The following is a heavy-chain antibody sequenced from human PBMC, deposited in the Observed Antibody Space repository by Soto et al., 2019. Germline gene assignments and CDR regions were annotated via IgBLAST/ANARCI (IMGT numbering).Heavy chain of an antibody. J-gene: IGHJ4*02. CDR3: ARDKGHYGSGALDY. Sequence: SETLSLTCTVSGGSISSGGYYWSWIRQHPGKGLEWIGYIYYSGSTYYNPSLKSRVTISVDTSKNQFSLKLSSVTAADTAVYYCARDKGHYGSGALDYWGPGTLVTVSS. CDR2: IYYSGST. D-gene: IGHD3-10*01. CDR1: GGSISSGGYY. V-gene: IGHV4-31*03.